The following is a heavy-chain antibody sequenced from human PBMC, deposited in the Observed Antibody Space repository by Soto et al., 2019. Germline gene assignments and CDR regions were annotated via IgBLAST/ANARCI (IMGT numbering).Heavy chain of an antibody. Sequence: ASVKVSCKTSGFTFTTYYMHWLRQAPGQGLEWMAMINPKADGTEYAQKFQGRATMARDTSTSTVYMDLSSLRSEDMAVYYCARGREYGGYDFLDYWGQGTQVTVSS. CDR1: GFTFTTYY. D-gene: IGHD5-12*01. V-gene: IGHV1-46*03. J-gene: IGHJ4*02. CDR3: ARGREYGGYDFLDY. CDR2: INPKADGT.